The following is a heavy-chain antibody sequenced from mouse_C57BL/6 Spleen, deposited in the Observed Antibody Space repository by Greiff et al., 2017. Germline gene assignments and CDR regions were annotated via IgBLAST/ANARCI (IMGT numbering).Heavy chain of an antibody. V-gene: IGHV14-2*01. J-gene: IGHJ4*01. CDR1: GFNIKDYY. D-gene: IGHD1-1*01. CDR2: IDPEDGET. CDR3: ARGDYGSIPYYYAMDY. Sequence: VQLQQSGAELVKPGASVKLSCTASGFNIKDYYMHWVKQRTEQGLEWIGRIDPEDGETTYAPKFPGKAPITADTSSNTAYLQLSSLTSEDTAVYYCARGDYGSIPYYYAMDYWGQGTSVTVSS.